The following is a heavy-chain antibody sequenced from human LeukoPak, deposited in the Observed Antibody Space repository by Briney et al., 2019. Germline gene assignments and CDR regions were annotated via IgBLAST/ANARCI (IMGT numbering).Heavy chain of an antibody. J-gene: IGHJ4*02. CDR1: GFTFSSYW. D-gene: IGHD6-13*01. CDR2: IKQDVSEK. Sequence: PGGSLRLSCAASGFTFSSYWTSWVREAPGGGGECVANIKQDVSEKHYVHSAKGRFNISRDKAKNSLYLQMNSLRAEDTAVYYCARDEGIAAAGTPFDYWGQGTLVTVSS. CDR3: ARDEGIAAAGTPFDY. V-gene: IGHV3-7*01.